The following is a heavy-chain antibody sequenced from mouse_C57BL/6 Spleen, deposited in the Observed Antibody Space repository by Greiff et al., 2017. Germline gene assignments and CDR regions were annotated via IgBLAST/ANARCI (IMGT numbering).Heavy chain of an antibody. Sequence: EVQLQQSGPELVKPGASVKISCKASGYTFTDYYMNWVKQSHGKSLEWIGDINPNNGGTSYNQKFKGKATLTVDKSSSTAYRELRSLTSEDSAVYYCARADDGSSYEDWYFDVWGTGTTGSVAS. D-gene: IGHD1-1*01. CDR2: INPNNGGT. V-gene: IGHV1-26*01. CDR1: GYTFTDYY. CDR3: ARADDGSSYEDWYFDV. J-gene: IGHJ1*03.